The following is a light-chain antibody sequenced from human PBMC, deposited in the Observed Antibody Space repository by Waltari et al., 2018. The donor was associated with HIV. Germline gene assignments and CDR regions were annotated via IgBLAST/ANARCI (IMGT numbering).Light chain of an antibody. CDR1: QSLLHRNGYNY. CDR2: LGS. Sequence: DIVMTQSPLSLPVTPGEPASISCRSSQSLLHRNGYNYLDWYLQRPGQPPQLLIYLGSTRAPGVPDRFGGSGSGTEVTLKISRVEAEDIGVYYCMQGLQNPRTFGQGTKVEIK. J-gene: IGKJ1*01. V-gene: IGKV2-28*01. CDR3: MQGLQNPRT.